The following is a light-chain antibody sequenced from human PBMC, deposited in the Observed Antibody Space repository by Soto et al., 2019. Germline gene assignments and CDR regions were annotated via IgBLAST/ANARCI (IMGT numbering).Light chain of an antibody. CDR2: EVS. V-gene: IGLV2-14*01. CDR1: RSDVGGYKY. Sequence: QSVLTQPASESGSPGQSITISCTGTRSDVGGYKYVSWYQQHPGKAPNLMIYEVSNRPSGVSNRFSGSKSGNTASLTISGLQAEDEADYYCSSYTSSSTLYVFGTGTKVTGL. J-gene: IGLJ1*01. CDR3: SSYTSSSTLYV.